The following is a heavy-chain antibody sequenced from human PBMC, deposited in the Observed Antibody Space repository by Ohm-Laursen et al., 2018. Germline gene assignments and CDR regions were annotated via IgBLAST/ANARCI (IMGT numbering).Heavy chain of an antibody. Sequence: SLRLSCSASGFTFRIYTMSWVRQAPGKGLAWVAAISSSGGHTYYADSVTGRVSISRDNSKNTVSLQMDRLRDDDTAVYYCAKLGDDSAYGGYWGQGTLVTVSS. J-gene: IGHJ4*02. CDR2: ISSSGGHT. V-gene: IGHV3-23*01. CDR3: AKLGDDSAYGGY. CDR1: GFTFRIYT. D-gene: IGHD5-12*01.